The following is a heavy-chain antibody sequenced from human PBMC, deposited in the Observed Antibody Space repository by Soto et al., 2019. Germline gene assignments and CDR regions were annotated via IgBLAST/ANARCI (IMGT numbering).Heavy chain of an antibody. CDR1: GGSISTGGYY. V-gene: IGHV4-31*03. J-gene: IGHJ5*02. CDR3: ARSVFP. Sequence: QVQLQESGPGLVKPSQTLSLTCTVSGGSISTGGYYWNWIRQHPGKGLEWIGYFYYSGSTYYNPSLKRRVTISVNTSKNPFSLKLSSVTAADTAVYYCARSVFPWGQGTLVTVSS. CDR2: FYYSGST.